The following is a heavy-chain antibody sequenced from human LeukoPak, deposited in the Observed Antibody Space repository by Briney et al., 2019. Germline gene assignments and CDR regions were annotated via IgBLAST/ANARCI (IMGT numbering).Heavy chain of an antibody. CDR2: IYHTGTT. V-gene: IGHV4-30-2*01. J-gene: IGHJ6*02. D-gene: IGHD2-8*02. CDR3: AREGVYWNNYYYYGMDV. CDR1: GGSISSDGYS. Sequence: SQTLSLTCAVSGGSISSDGYSWSWIRQPPGKGLEWIGYIYHTGTTYYNPSLKSRVTMSVDRSKNQFSLKLSSVTAADTAVYYCAREGVYWNNYYYYGMDVWGQGTTVTVSS.